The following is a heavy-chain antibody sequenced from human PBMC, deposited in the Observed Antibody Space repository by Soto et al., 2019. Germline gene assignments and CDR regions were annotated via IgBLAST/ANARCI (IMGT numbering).Heavy chain of an antibody. CDR3: ARGLRGGVDTAMAGN. CDR1: GGTFSSYA. J-gene: IGHJ4*02. CDR2: IIPIFGTA. D-gene: IGHD5-18*01. Sequence: QVQLVQSVAEVKKPGSSVKVSCKTSGGTFSSYAISWVRQAPGQGLEWMGGIIPIFGTANYAQKFQGRVTITADESTSTAYMELSSLRSEDTAVYYCARGLRGGVDTAMAGNWGQGTLVTVSS. V-gene: IGHV1-69*12.